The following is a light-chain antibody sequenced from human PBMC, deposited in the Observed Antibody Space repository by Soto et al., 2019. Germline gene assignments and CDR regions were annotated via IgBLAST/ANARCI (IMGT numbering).Light chain of an antibody. CDR3: QQYNEYS. J-gene: IGKJ1*01. V-gene: IGKV1-5*03. Sequence: DIQLTQSPYTLSGSVGDRVALTCRASQTISSWLAWYQQKPGKAPKLLIYKASTLKSGVPSRFSGSGSGTEFTLTISSLQPDDVATYYCQQYNEYSFGQGTKVDI. CDR2: KAS. CDR1: QTISSW.